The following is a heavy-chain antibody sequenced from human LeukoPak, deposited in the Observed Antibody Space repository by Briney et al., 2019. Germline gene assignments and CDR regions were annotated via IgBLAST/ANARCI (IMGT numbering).Heavy chain of an antibody. J-gene: IGHJ5*01. CDR1: GDPKFSRMW. CDR3: ARAPIIAGFRPRLSAFDA. CDR2: IYHSGNT. V-gene: IGHV4-4*02. Sequence: PSETLSHPRAVSGDPKFSRMWWTWVRQPPGKGLEWIGEIYHSGNTNYNPSLKSRVTMSVDKSKNQLALILSSVTAADTAVYYCARAPIIAGFRPRLSAFDA. D-gene: IGHD6-13*01.